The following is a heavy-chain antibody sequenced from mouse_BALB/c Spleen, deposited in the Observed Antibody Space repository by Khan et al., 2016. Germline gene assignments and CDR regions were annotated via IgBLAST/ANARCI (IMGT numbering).Heavy chain of an antibody. CDR3: ARGIYDYGFAY. V-gene: IGHV14-3*02. Sequence: EVELVESGAELVKPGASVKLSCTASGFNIKDTYIHWVKQRPEQGLEWIGRIDPAIDNTKYDPKFQGKATIAADTSSNTAYLQLSSLTSEDTAVYYCARGIYDYGFAYWGQGTLVTVSA. D-gene: IGHD2-4*01. CDR2: IDPAIDNT. CDR1: GFNIKDTY. J-gene: IGHJ3*01.